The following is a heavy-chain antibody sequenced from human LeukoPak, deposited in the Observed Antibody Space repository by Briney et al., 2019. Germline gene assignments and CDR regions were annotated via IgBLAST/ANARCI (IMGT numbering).Heavy chain of an antibody. D-gene: IGHD4-23*01. Sequence: GESLNISCKGSGYSFTSYWIGWVRQMPGKGLECMGIIYPGDSDTRYRPSFQGQVTFSADKSISTAYLQWSSLKASDTAMYYCARTSGDNDGNALYFDYWGQGTLVTVSS. CDR1: GYSFTSYW. CDR2: IYPGDSDT. V-gene: IGHV5-51*01. J-gene: IGHJ4*02. CDR3: ARTSGDNDGNALYFDY.